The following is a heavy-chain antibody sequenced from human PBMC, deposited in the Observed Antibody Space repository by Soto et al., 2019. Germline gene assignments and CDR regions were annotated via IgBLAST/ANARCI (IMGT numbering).Heavy chain of an antibody. V-gene: IGHV1-69*01. CDR1: GGTFSSYA. CDR2: IISILGIA. Sequence: QVQLVQSGAEVKKPGSSVKVSCKASGGTFSSYAISWVRQAPGQGLEWMGGIISILGIADYAQKFQGRVTITADESTNTAKVELSSLRSDDTAVYFCARSKGPGTSLRPYYYYYYGMDVWGQGTTVTVSS. J-gene: IGHJ6*02. CDR3: ARSKGPGTSLRPYYYYYYGMDV.